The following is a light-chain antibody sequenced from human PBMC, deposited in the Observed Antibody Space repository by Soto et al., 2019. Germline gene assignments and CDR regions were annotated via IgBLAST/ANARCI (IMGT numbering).Light chain of an antibody. CDR1: SGHSSYA. Sequence: QPVLTQSPSASASLGASVKLTCTLSSGHSSYAIAWHQQQPEKGPRYLMKLNSDGSHSKGDGIPDRVSGSSSGAERHLTISSLQSEDEADYYCQTWGTAIHDVVFGGGTKVTVL. J-gene: IGLJ2*01. CDR2: LNSDGSH. V-gene: IGLV4-69*01. CDR3: QTWGTAIHDVV.